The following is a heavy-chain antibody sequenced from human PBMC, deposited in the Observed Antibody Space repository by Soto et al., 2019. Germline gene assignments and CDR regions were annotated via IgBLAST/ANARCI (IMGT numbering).Heavy chain of an antibody. D-gene: IGHD6-13*01. CDR3: ARLLEAAGRVFDY. V-gene: IGHV4-59*08. J-gene: IGHJ4*02. Sequence: SETLSLTCTVSGGSISSYYWSWIRQPPGKGLEWIGYIYYSGSTNYNPSLKSRVTLSVDTSKNQFSLKLSSVTAADTAVYYCARLLEAAGRVFDYWGQGTLVTVSS. CDR1: GGSISSYY. CDR2: IYYSGST.